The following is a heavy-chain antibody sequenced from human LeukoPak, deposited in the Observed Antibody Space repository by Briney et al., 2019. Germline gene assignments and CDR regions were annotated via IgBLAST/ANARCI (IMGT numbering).Heavy chain of an antibody. J-gene: IGHJ4*02. CDR3: ARVGCSGGSCYEGRYYFDY. D-gene: IGHD2-15*01. V-gene: IGHV5-51*01. Sequence: GESLKISCKGSGYSFTSYWIGWVRQMPGKGLECMGIIYPGDSDTRYSPPFQGQVTISADKSISTAYLQWSSLKASDTAMYYCARVGCSGGSCYEGRYYFDYRGQGTLVTVSS. CDR2: IYPGDSDT. CDR1: GYSFTSYW.